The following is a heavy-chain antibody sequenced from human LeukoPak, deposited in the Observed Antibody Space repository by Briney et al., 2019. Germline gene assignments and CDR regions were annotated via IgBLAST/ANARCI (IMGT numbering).Heavy chain of an antibody. J-gene: IGHJ4*02. CDR1: GGSISSSSYY. Sequence: PSETLSLTCTVSGGSISSSSYYWGWIRQPPGKGLEWIGNIYYSGSTYYNPSLKSRVTISVDTSKNQFSLKLSSVTAADTAVYYCARELWFGEFPIDYWGQGTLVTVSS. V-gene: IGHV4-39*07. D-gene: IGHD3-10*01. CDR2: IYYSGST. CDR3: ARELWFGEFPIDY.